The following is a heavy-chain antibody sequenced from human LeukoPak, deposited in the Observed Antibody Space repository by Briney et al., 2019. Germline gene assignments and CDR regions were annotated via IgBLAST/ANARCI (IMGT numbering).Heavy chain of an antibody. CDR1: RFTFSSYG. D-gene: IGHD1-26*01. CDR3: AKDRWELKAFDY. CDR2: IRYDGRNK. J-gene: IGHJ4*02. Sequence: GGSLRLSCAASRFTFSSYGMHWVRQAPGKGLEWVAFIRYDGRNKYYADSVEGRFTISRDNSKNTLYLQMNSLRAEDTAVYYCAKDRWELKAFDYWGQGTLVTVSS. V-gene: IGHV3-30*02.